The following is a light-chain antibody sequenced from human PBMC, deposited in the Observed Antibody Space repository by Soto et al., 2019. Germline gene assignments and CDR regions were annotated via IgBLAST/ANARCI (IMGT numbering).Light chain of an antibody. J-gene: IGKJ1*01. Sequence: DIQMTQSPSSLSASVGDRVTIICRASQGMGNDLGWYQQKPGKAPKRLIYSTSSLQSGVPSRFSGSGSGTEFSLTISSLQPEDSAIYYCLQHNTYPRTCGQGTKVEIK. V-gene: IGKV1-17*01. CDR2: STS. CDR1: QGMGND. CDR3: LQHNTYPRT.